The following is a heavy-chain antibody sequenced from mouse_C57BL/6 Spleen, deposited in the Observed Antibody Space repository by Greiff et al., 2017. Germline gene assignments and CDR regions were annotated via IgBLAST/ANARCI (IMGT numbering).Heavy chain of an antibody. J-gene: IGHJ2*01. CDR3: ARRAYDGYFYYFDY. Sequence: QVQLQQPGAELVKPGASVKLSCKASGYTFTSYWMHWVKQRPGQGLEWIGMIHPNSGSTNYNEKFKSKATLTVDKSSSTAYMQLSSLTSEDSAVYYCARRAYDGYFYYFDYWGQGTTLTVSS. CDR1: GYTFTSYW. V-gene: IGHV1-64*01. D-gene: IGHD2-3*01. CDR2: IHPNSGST.